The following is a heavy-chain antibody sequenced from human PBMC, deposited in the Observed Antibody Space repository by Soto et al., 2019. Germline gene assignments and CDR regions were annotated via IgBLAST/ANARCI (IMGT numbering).Heavy chain of an antibody. CDR3: AKAPTAAGTYWVDY. J-gene: IGHJ4*02. Sequence: VQLLESGGGLVQPGGSLRLSCAASGFTFSSYSMSWVRQAPGKGLEWVSAIGGSGITPYYADSVKGRFTISRDNSKNTLYLQMNSLRADDTAVYYCAKAPTAAGTYWVDYWGQGTLVTVSS. V-gene: IGHV3-23*01. CDR2: IGGSGITP. D-gene: IGHD6-13*01. CDR1: GFTFSSYS.